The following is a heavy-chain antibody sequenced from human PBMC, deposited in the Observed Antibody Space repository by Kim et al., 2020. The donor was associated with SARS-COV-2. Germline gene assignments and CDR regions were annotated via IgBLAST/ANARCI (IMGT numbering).Heavy chain of an antibody. CDR3: ARDNAFGDFGMED. J-gene: IGHJ4*02. CDR1: GYSFTTYG. D-gene: IGHD3-10*01. Sequence: ASVKVSCKASGYSFTTYGITWVRQAPGQGLEWMGWIRGSNDDTNYARNLQGRVTVTKDTSTGTAYMELRSLGSDDTAIYYCARDNAFGDFGMEDWCQGTL. CDR2: IRGSNDDT. V-gene: IGHV1-18*01.